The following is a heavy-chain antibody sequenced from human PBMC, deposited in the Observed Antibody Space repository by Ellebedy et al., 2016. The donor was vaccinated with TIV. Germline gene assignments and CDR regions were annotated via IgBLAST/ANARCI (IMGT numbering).Heavy chain of an antibody. D-gene: IGHD4-23*01. J-gene: IGHJ3*02. Sequence: SETLSLTCAVSGGSITSSNWWSWVRQPPGKGLEWIGEIYQSGSTNYNPSLKSRVTISVDKSKSQFSLKLNSVTAADTAVYYCARSTVDDAFDIWGQGKMVTVSS. CDR3: ARSTVDDAFDI. CDR1: GGSITSSNW. V-gene: IGHV4-4*02. CDR2: IYQSGST.